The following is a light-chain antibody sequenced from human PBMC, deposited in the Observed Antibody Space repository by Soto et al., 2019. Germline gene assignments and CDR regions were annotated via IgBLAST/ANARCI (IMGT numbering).Light chain of an antibody. CDR3: QQRSSWPPT. CDR2: DTS. J-gene: IGKJ1*01. Sequence: EIVLTQSPGTLSLSPGERATLSCRASQSVSSSYLAWYQQKPGQAPRLLIYDTSNRVTGIPARFSGSGSGTDFTLTISSLEPEDFAVYYCQQRSSWPPTFGQGTKVDIK. V-gene: IGKV3D-20*02. CDR1: QSVSSSY.